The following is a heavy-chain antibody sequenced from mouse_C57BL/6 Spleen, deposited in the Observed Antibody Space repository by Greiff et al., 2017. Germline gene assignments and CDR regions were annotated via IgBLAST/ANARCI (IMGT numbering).Heavy chain of an antibody. V-gene: IGHV1-50*01. Sequence: QVQVQQPGAELVKPGASVKLSCKASGYTFTSYWMHWVKQRPGQGLEWIGEIDPSDSYTNYNEKFKGKATLTVDTSSSTAYMQLSSLTSEDSAVYYCARRESSWALEYWGQGTSVTVSS. J-gene: IGHJ4*01. CDR1: GYTFTSYW. CDR2: IDPSDSYT. CDR3: ARRESSWALEY.